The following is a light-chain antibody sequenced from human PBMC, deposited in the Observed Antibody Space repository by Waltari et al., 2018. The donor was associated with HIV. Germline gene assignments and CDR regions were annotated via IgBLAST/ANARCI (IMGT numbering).Light chain of an antibody. J-gene: IGLJ3*02. V-gene: IGLV1-47*01. CDR1: NSNIGIHH. CDR2: WDN. Sequence: QSVLTQPPSASGTPGQRVTIYCSGTNSNIGIHHFTCYQQLPGTAPKLLIYWDNQRPSGAPGRFSGSKSGTSASLAISGLRSEDEADYYCAAWDDSLSGRVFGGGTNLTVL. CDR3: AAWDDSLSGRV.